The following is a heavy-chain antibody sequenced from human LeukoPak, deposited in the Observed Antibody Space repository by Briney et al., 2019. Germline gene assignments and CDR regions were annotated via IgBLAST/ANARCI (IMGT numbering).Heavy chain of an antibody. Sequence: GGSLRLSCAASGFTVSSNYMSWVRQAPGKGLGWVSVIYSGGSTYYADSVKGRFTISRDNSKNTLYLQMNSLRAEDTAVYYCARGWPHRYCSSTSCYFDYWGQGTLVTVSS. V-gene: IGHV3-66*01. CDR3: ARGWPHRYCSSTSCYFDY. J-gene: IGHJ4*02. CDR2: IYSGGST. CDR1: GFTVSSNY. D-gene: IGHD2-2*01.